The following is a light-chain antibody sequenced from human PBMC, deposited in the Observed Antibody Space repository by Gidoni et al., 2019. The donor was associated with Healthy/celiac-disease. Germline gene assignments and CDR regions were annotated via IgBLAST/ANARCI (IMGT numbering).Light chain of an antibody. J-gene: IGLJ1*01. V-gene: IGLV1-40*01. CDR1: SSNIGAGYD. Sequence: QSVLTQPPSVSGAPGQRVTISCTGSSSNIGAGYDVHWYQQLPGTATNLLIYGNSNRPSGVPDRLSGSKSGTSASLAITGLQAEDEADYYCQSYDSSLFVFGTGTKVTVL. CDR2: GNS. CDR3: QSYDSSLFV.